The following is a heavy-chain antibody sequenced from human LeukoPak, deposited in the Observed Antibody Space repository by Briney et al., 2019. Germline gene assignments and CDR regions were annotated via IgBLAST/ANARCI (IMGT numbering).Heavy chain of an antibody. J-gene: IGHJ4*02. CDR1: DFAFYGYS. CDR2: ISYDGSNK. Sequence: GGSLRLSCAASDFAFYGYSMHWVRQAPGKGLEWVAVISYDGSNKYYADSVKGRFTFSRDISKNTLYLYLQMNSLRAEDTAVYYCAREGYYATIDYWGQGTLVTVSS. D-gene: IGHD3-10*01. V-gene: IGHV3-33*08. CDR3: AREGYYATIDY.